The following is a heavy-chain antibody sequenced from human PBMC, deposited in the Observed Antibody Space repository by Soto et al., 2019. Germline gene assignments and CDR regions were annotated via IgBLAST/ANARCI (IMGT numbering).Heavy chain of an antibody. D-gene: IGHD7-27*01. J-gene: IGHJ4*02. CDR2: ISGGGDAT. Sequence: EVQLLESGGGLVQPGGSLRLSCAASGFTFGNYAFSWVRQAPGKGLEGVSVISGGGDATYYPDSVKGRFTTSRDNSKNTVYLQMNSLRAEDTAVYYCAKKSLGSITLPALYYFDYWGQGTLVTVSS. CDR3: AKKSLGSITLPALYYFDY. V-gene: IGHV3-23*01. CDR1: GFTFGNYA.